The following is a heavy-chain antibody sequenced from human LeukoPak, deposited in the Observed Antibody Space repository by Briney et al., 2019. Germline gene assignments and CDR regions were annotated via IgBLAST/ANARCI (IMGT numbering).Heavy chain of an antibody. J-gene: IGHJ4*02. Sequence: SETLSLTCTVSGYSISSGYYWGGIRQPPGKGLEWIGSIYHSGSTYYNPSLKSRVTISVDTSKNQFYLKLSSVTAADTAVYYCARDFLPAAMPRDYWGQGTLVTVSS. CDR2: IYHSGST. CDR1: GYSISSGYY. CDR3: ARDFLPAAMPRDY. D-gene: IGHD2-2*01. V-gene: IGHV4-38-2*02.